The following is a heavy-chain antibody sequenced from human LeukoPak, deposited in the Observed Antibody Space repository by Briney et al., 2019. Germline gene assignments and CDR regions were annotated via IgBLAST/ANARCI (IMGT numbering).Heavy chain of an antibody. Sequence: GGSLRLSCAASGFTFNNYAMSWVRQAPGKGLEWVSTITDIGDDTYYTDSVRGRFTIFRDNSKNTLDLRMNSLRAEDTAVYYCAKDGGYTNSWSNSFDMWGQGTMVTVSS. CDR2: ITDIGDDT. CDR1: GFTFNNYA. V-gene: IGHV3-23*01. CDR3: AKDGGYTNSWSNSFDM. J-gene: IGHJ3*02. D-gene: IGHD6-13*01.